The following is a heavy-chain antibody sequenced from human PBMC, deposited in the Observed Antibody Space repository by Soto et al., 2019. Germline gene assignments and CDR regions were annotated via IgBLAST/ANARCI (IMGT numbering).Heavy chain of an antibody. Sequence: ESGGGLVQPGGSLRLSCAASGFTVSSNYMSWVRQAPGKGLEWVSVIYSGGSTYYADSVKGRFTISRDNSKNTLYLQMNSLRAEDTAVYYCARDWPYGIYDYWGQGTLVTVSS. CDR3: ARDWPYGIYDY. V-gene: IGHV3-66*01. J-gene: IGHJ4*02. CDR2: IYSGGST. D-gene: IGHD5-12*01. CDR1: GFTVSSNY.